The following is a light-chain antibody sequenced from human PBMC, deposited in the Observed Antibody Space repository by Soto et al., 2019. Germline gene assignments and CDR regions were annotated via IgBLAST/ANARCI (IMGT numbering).Light chain of an antibody. J-gene: IGKJ1*01. V-gene: IGKV3-20*01. CDR3: QQYGSSPRT. CDR1: QSVSSNF. CDR2: GAS. Sequence: EIVLTQSPGTLSLSPGERATLPCRANQSVSSNFLAWYQQKPGQAPRLLIYGASSRATGIPDRFSGSGSGTDFTLTISRLEPEDFAVYYCQQYGSSPRTFGQGTKVEIK.